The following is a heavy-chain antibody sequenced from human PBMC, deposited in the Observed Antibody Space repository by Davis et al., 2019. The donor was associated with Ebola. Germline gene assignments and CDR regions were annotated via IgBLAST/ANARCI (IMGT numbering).Heavy chain of an antibody. CDR3: ARRSGRTTGTFDY. CDR2: IIPIFGTA. V-gene: IGHV1-69*13. J-gene: IGHJ4*02. Sequence: SVKVSCKASGGTFSSYAISWVRQAPGQGLEWMGGIIPIFGTANYAQKFQGRVTITADESTSTAYMELSSLRSEDTAVYYCARRSGRTTGTFDYWGQGTLVTVSS. D-gene: IGHD3-10*01. CDR1: GGTFSSYA.